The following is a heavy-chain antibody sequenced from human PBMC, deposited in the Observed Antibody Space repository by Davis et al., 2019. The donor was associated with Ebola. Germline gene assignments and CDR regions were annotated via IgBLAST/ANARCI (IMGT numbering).Heavy chain of an antibody. CDR2: IYYSGST. D-gene: IGHD6-6*01. Sequence: PSETLSLTCTVSGGSISSYYWSWIRQPPGKGLEWIGYIYYSGSTNYNPSLKSRVTISVDTSKNQFSLKLSSVTAADTAVYYCASPYSSSLDDYYYYGMDVWGQGTTVTVSS. CDR1: GGSISSYY. V-gene: IGHV4-59*12. CDR3: ASPYSSSLDDYYYYGMDV. J-gene: IGHJ6*02.